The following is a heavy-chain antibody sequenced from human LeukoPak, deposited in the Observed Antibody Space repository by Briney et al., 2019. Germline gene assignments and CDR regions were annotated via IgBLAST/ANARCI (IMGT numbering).Heavy chain of an antibody. CDR1: GFTFSSYA. CDR3: AKVIHDSGGYYSAPFGY. D-gene: IGHD3-22*01. V-gene: IGHV3-23*01. CDR2: ISGSGGST. Sequence: GGSLRLSCAASGFTFSSYAMSWVRQAPGKGLEWVSAISGSGGSTYYADSVKGRFTISRDNSKNTLYLQMNSLRAEDTAVYYCAKVIHDSGGYYSAPFGYWGQGTLVTVSP. J-gene: IGHJ4*02.